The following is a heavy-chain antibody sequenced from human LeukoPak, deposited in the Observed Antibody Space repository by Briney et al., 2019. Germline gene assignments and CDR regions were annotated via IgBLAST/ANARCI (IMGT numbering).Heavy chain of an antibody. V-gene: IGHV4-61*08. CDR3: ARDYHDSSGYYDY. D-gene: IGHD3-22*01. CDR1: GGXVSSGGYY. Sequence: PSETLSLTCTVSGGXVSSGGYYGSWIRQPPGKGLEWIGYVYYSGNTNYNPSLKSRVTISVDTSKNQFSLKLSSVTAADTAVYYCARDYHDSSGYYDYWGQGALVTVSS. CDR2: VYYSGNT. J-gene: IGHJ4*02.